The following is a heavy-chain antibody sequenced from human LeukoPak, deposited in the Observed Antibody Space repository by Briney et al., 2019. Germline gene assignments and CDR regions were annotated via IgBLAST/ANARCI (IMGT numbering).Heavy chain of an antibody. Sequence: GGSLRLSCAASGFTFSSYGMHWVRQAPGKGLEWVAYISYDGSNKYHADSVKGRFTISRDNSKNTLYLQMNSLRAEDTAVYYCAREGGYYYDSSGYYYNWGQGTLVTVSS. CDR1: GFTFSSYG. V-gene: IGHV3-30*03. D-gene: IGHD3-22*01. CDR2: ISYDGSNK. CDR3: AREGGYYYDSSGYYYN. J-gene: IGHJ4*02.